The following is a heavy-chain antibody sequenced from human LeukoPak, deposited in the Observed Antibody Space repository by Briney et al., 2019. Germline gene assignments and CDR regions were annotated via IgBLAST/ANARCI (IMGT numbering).Heavy chain of an antibody. CDR3: ARRYCSGGSCGVGPYFDY. V-gene: IGHV3-33*01. CDR2: IWFDGSNK. J-gene: IGHJ4*02. Sequence: TGGSLRLSCATSGFTFSRFGMHWVRQAPGKGLEWVAVIWFDGSNKLYGDSVKGRFTISRDDSKNTVYLQMNSLRVEDTAVYYCARRYCSGGSCGVGPYFDYWGQGTLVTVSS. D-gene: IGHD2-15*01. CDR1: GFTFSRFG.